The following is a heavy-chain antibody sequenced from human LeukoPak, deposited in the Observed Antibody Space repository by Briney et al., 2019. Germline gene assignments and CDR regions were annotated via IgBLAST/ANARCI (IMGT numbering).Heavy chain of an antibody. V-gene: IGHV3-23*01. CDR2: ISESDGST. CDR1: GFTFSSYA. CDR3: AKVHTSSWSH. J-gene: IGHJ4*02. Sequence: GGSLRLSCAASGFTFSSYAMSWVRQAPGKGLEWVSGISESDGSTNYADSVKGRFTISRDNSKNTLYLQMTSLRAEDTAVYFCAKVHTSSWSHWGQGTLVTVSS. D-gene: IGHD2-2*01.